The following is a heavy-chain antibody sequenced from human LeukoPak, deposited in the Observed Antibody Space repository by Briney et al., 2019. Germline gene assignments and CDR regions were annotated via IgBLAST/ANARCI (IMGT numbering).Heavy chain of an antibody. J-gene: IGHJ4*02. Sequence: PGGSLRLSCAASGFTFSSYSMNWVRQAPGKGLEWVSAISGSGGSTYYADSVKGRFTISRDNSKNTLYLQMNSLRAEDTAVYYCAKDQEIVVVPYYFDYWGQGTLVTVSS. CDR2: ISGSGGST. D-gene: IGHD2-2*01. CDR1: GFTFSSYS. V-gene: IGHV3-23*01. CDR3: AKDQEIVVVPYYFDY.